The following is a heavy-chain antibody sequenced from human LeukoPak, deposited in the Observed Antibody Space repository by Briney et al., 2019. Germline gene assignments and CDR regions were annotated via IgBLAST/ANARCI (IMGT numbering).Heavy chain of an antibody. D-gene: IGHD6-19*01. V-gene: IGHV3-11*01. CDR2: ISSSGSTI. Sequence: GGSLRLSCAASGFTFSDYYMSWIRQAPGKGLEWVSYISSSGSTIYYADSVKGRFTISRDNAKNSLYLQMDSLRAEDTAVYYCAKGIYSSGWSYFDYWGHGTLVTVSS. J-gene: IGHJ4*01. CDR3: AKGIYSSGWSYFDY. CDR1: GFTFSDYY.